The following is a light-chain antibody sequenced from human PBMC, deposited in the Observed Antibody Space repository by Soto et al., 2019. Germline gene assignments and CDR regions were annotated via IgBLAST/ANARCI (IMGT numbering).Light chain of an antibody. CDR1: QSVSSSY. Sequence: VLTQSPGTLSFSPGDSATLSCRASQSVSSSYLAWYQQKPGQAPRLLIYGASSRATGIPDRFSGSGSGTDLTLTISRLEPEDFAVYYCQQYGLTCGPGTKVDIK. J-gene: IGKJ3*01. CDR3: QQYGLT. CDR2: GAS. V-gene: IGKV3-20*01.